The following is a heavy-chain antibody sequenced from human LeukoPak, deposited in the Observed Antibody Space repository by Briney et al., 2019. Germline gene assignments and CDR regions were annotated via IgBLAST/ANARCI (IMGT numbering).Heavy chain of an antibody. V-gene: IGHV1-69*13. D-gene: IGHD6-13*01. CDR1: GGTFSSYA. J-gene: IGHJ5*02. CDR2: IIPIFGTA. CDR3: ARDRAAAGIRWFDP. Sequence: ASVKVSCKASGGTFSSYAISWVRQAPGQGLEWMGGIIPIFGTANYAQKFQGRVTITADESTSTAYMELSSLRSEDTAVYYCARDRAAAGIRWFDPWGQGTLVTVSS.